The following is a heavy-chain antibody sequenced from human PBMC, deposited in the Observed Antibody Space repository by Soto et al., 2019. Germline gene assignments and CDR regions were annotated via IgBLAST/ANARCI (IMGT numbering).Heavy chain of an antibody. D-gene: IGHD3-10*01. CDR3: ATDLWKFGELLSYNWFDP. Sequence: EASVKVSCKVSGYTLTELSMHWVRQAPGKGLEWMGGFDPEDGETIYAQKFQGRVTMTEDTSTDTAYMELSSLRSEDTAVYYCATDLWKFGELLSYNWFDPWGQGTLVTVSS. CDR2: FDPEDGET. CDR1: GYTLTELS. J-gene: IGHJ5*02. V-gene: IGHV1-24*01.